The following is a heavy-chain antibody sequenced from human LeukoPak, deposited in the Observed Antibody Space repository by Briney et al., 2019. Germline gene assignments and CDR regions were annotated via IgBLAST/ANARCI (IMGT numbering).Heavy chain of an antibody. D-gene: IGHD2-15*01. V-gene: IGHV3-23*01. CDR3: AKGGYTTGFDP. CDR2: IRRSGGDT. Sequence: GGSLRLSCAASGFSFSSHSMSWVRQAPGKGLEWVSTIRRSGGDTYYADSVKGRFNISRDNSKNTLYVEMNSLRAEDTAVYYCAKGGYTTGFDPWGQGTLVTVSS. CDR1: GFSFSSHS. J-gene: IGHJ5*02.